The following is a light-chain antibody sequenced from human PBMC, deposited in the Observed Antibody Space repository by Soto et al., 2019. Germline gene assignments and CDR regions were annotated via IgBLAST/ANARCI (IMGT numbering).Light chain of an antibody. V-gene: IGKV1-5*01. CDR3: QQYNKESPNT. CDR1: QSISSW. CDR2: DDS. Sequence: DIQMTQSPSTLSASVGDRVTITCRASQSISSWLAWYQQKRGKAPKLLIYDDSSLESGVPSIFRGGGSGTEFPLTIRSLQLVEFATCGCQQYNKESPNTFGQGTKLQIK. J-gene: IGKJ1*01.